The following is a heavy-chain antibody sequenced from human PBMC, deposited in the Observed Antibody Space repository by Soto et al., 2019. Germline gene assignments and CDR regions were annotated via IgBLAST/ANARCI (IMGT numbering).Heavy chain of an antibody. Sequence: GGSLRLSCAASGFTVSNNYMSWVRQAPGKGLEGVSVIYSAGNTFYSDSVRGRFTISRDNSKNTLYLQMSSLRAEDTAVYYCATSPGRNYWGQGTLVTVSS. CDR1: GFTVSNNY. V-gene: IGHV3-53*01. CDR3: ATSPGRNY. D-gene: IGHD4-17*01. J-gene: IGHJ4*02. CDR2: IYSAGNT.